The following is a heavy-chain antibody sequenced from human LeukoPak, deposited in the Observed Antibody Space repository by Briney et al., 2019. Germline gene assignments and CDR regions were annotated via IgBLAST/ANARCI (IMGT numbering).Heavy chain of an antibody. CDR2: IVVGSGNT. CDR1: GFTFSSSA. V-gene: IGHV1-58*01. J-gene: IGHJ4*02. D-gene: IGHD5-18*01. Sequence: SVKVSCKASGFTFSSSAVQWVRQARGQRLEWIGWIVVGSGNTNYAQKFQERITITRDMSTSTAYMELSSLRSEDTAVYFCARSYSYVKNGDYWGQGTLVTVSS. CDR3: ARSYSYVKNGDY.